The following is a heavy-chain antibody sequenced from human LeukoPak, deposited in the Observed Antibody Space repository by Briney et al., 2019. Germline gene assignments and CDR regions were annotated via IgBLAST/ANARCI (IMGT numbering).Heavy chain of an antibody. CDR3: ARAYSSSWYEDY. CDR2: ISYDGSNK. CDR1: GFTFSSYG. J-gene: IGHJ4*02. D-gene: IGHD6-13*01. Sequence: PGGSLRLSCAASGFTFSSYGMHWVRQAPGKGLEWVAVISYDGSNKYYADSVKGRFTISRDNSKNTLYLQMNSLRAEDTAVYYCARAYSSSWYEDYWGQGTLVTVSS. V-gene: IGHV3-30*19.